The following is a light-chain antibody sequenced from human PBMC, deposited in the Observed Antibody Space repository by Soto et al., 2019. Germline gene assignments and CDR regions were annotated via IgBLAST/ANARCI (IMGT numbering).Light chain of an antibody. CDR1: QDLSSR. Sequence: DIQMTQSPSSVSASVGDRVTVTCRASQDLSSRLAWYQQKPGKAPKLLIYAASSLQSGVPSRFTGSGSWTDFTLTINSLQPEDFATYYCQQANSFPWTFGQGTKVDIK. V-gene: IGKV1-12*01. CDR3: QQANSFPWT. CDR2: AAS. J-gene: IGKJ1*01.